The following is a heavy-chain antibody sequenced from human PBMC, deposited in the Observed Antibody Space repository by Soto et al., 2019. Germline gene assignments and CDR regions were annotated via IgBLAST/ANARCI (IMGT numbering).Heavy chain of an antibody. D-gene: IGHD6-19*01. V-gene: IGHV1-3*01. CDR1: GYTFTSYA. CDR3: ARVSGISVAEV. CDR2: INAGNGNT. Sequence: QVQLVQSGAEVKKPGASVKVSCKASGYTFTSYAMHWVRQAPGQRLEWMGWINAGNGNTKYSQKFQGRVTIARDTSASTAYMELSSLRSEDTAVYYCARVSGISVAEVWGQGTLVTVSS. J-gene: IGHJ4*02.